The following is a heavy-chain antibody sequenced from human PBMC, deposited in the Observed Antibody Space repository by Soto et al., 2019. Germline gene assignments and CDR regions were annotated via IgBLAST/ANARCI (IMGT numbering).Heavy chain of an antibody. J-gene: IGHJ4*02. CDR2: ISTSSSYI. CDR1: GFTFSGYI. V-gene: IGHV3-21*06. CDR3: AREGLSRNFDY. Sequence: GGSLRLSCAASGFTFSGYIINWVRQAPGKGLEWVSSISTSSSYIYYADSVKGRFTISRDNAKNSRYLQMSSLRAEDTAVYYCAREGLSRNFDYWGQGVLVTVSS.